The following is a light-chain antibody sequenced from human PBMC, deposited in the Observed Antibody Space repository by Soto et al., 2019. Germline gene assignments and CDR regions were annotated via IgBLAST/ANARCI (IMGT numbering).Light chain of an antibody. J-gene: IGKJ1*01. CDR2: DAS. CDR1: HRITSY. V-gene: IGKV3-11*01. CDR3: QQRSNWPPT. Sequence: PGERATLSCRASHRITSYLSWYQQKPGQAPRLLIYDASNRATGIPARFSGSGSGTDFTLTISSLEPEDFAVYYCQQRSNWPPTFGQGTKVEIK.